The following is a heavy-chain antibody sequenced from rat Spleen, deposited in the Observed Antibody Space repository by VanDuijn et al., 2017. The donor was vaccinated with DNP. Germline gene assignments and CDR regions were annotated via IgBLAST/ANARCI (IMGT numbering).Heavy chain of an antibody. CDR3: ARHRTIMPYYYAMDA. Sequence: EVQLVESGGGPVQPGRSLKLSCAASGFNFNDYWMAWVRQAPAKGLEWVATLSYNGGTPYYRDSVKGRFTISRDNAQSTLYLQMDSLRSEDTATYYCARHRTIMPYYYAMDAWGQGASVTVSS. CDR1: GFNFNDYW. J-gene: IGHJ4*01. CDR2: LSYNGGTP. D-gene: IGHD1-12*01. V-gene: IGHV5-7*01.